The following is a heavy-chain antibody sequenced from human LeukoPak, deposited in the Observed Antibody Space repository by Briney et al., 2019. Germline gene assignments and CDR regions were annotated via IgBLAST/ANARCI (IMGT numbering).Heavy chain of an antibody. CDR1: GFTFSSYA. Sequence: GGSLRLSCAASGFTFSSYAMSWVRQAPGKGLEWVSVISGSGTNTYYADSVKGRFTISRDNSKNTLYLQMNSLRAEDAALYYCVKHSAPVLAAARFDYWGQGNLVTVSS. CDR2: ISGSGTNT. V-gene: IGHV3-23*01. J-gene: IGHJ4*02. D-gene: IGHD2-2*01. CDR3: VKHSAPVLAAARFDY.